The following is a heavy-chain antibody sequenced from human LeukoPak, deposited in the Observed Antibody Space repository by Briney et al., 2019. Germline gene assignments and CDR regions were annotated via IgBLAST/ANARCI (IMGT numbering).Heavy chain of an antibody. J-gene: IGHJ4*02. D-gene: IGHD2-15*01. CDR2: INWNGGST. V-gene: IGHV3-20*04. CDR3: AREGDLGYCSGGSCYYFDY. Sequence: PGGSLRLSCAASGFTFSDHYMSWVRQAPGKGLEWVSGINWNGGSTGYADSVKGRFTISRDNAKNSLYLQMNSLRAEDTALYYCAREGDLGYCSGGSCYYFDYWGQGTLVTVSS. CDR1: GFTFSDHY.